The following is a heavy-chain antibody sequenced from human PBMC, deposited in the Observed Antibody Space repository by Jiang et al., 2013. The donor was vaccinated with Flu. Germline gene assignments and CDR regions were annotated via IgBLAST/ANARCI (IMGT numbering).Heavy chain of an antibody. V-gene: IGHV4-59*01. CDR3: ARDDARFPRPLQY. Sequence: GSGLVKPSETLSLTCTVSGGSISSYYWSWIRQPPGKGLEWIGYVYYTGTTNYNPSLKSRVSMSVDTSKTRFSLRLTSVTAADTAIYYCARDDARFPRPLQYWGLGTLVTVSS. CDR2: VYYTGTT. J-gene: IGHJ4*02. CDR1: GGSISSYY. D-gene: IGHD5-24*01.